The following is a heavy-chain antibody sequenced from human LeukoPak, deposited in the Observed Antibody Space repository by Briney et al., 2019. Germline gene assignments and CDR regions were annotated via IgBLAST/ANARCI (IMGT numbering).Heavy chain of an antibody. J-gene: IGHJ4*02. CDR2: FHADGET. V-gene: IGHV3-13*01. CDR1: GFAFSND. D-gene: IGHD4-17*01. Sequence: GSLSLSCATSGFAFSNDMHWVRQATGKGLEWVSAFHADGETFYSDSVRGRFTISRDNAKNSLNLQMNSLGVGDTAVYYCTRGSGPGVTTIASWGQGTLVTVSS. CDR3: TRGSGPGVTTIAS.